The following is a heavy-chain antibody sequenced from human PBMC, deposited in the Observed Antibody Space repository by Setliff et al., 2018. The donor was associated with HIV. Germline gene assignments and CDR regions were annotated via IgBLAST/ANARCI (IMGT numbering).Heavy chain of an antibody. CDR3: ARGFDHGDYEESGYVFYYMDV. J-gene: IGHJ6*03. CDR1: GGSFSGYY. V-gene: IGHV4-34*01. Sequence: SETLSLTCAVYGGSFSGYYWSWIRQPPGKGLEWIGEINHSGSTNYSPSLKSRVTISVDTSKNQFSLRLSSVTAADTALYFCARGFDHGDYEESGYVFYYMDVWGKGTTVTVSS. D-gene: IGHD4-17*01. CDR2: INHSGST.